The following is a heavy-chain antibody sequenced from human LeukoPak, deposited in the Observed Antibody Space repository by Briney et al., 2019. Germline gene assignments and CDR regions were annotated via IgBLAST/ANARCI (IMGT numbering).Heavy chain of an antibody. CDR1: GFTFGDYF. D-gene: IGHD3-3*01. V-gene: IGHV3-11*04. CDR2: VSNSDSTT. J-gene: IGHJ4*02. Sequence: GGSLRLSCEASGFTFGDYFMTWIRQAPGKGLEWVSYVSNSDSTTYYADSVKDRFTISRDNAKNSLYLQMNSLRAEDTAVYYCARRGSGYYAWAFDYWGQGTLVTVSS. CDR3: ARRGSGYYAWAFDY.